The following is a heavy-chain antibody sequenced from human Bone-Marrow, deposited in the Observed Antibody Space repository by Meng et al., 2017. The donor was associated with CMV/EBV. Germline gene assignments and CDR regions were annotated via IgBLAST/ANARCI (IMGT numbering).Heavy chain of an antibody. CDR2: ISPSSTYT. CDR1: YY. V-gene: IGHV3-11*06. D-gene: IGHD3-22*01. J-gene: IGHJ4*02. CDR3: ARRGDSYYHSSGLSLWPQFLDS. Sequence: YYMNWVRQAPGKGLEWLSFISPSSTYTVYADSLKGRFTISRDDAKNSLYLQINSLRAEDTAVYYCARRGDSYYHSSGLSLWPQFLDSWGQGTLVTVSS.